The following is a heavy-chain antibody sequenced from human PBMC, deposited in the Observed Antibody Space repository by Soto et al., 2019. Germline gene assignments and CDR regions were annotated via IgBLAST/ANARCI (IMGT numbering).Heavy chain of an antibody. CDR3: ARNPTWDSSSYDD. CDR1: GGSVSSGSYY. J-gene: IGHJ4*02. CDR2: IYYSGST. Sequence: PSETLSLTCTVSGGSVSSGSYYWSWIRQPPGKGLEWIGYIYYSGSTNYNPSLKSRVTISVDTSKNQFSLKLSSVTAADTAVYYCARNPTWDSSSYDDWGQGTLVTVSS. V-gene: IGHV4-61*01. D-gene: IGHD6-6*01.